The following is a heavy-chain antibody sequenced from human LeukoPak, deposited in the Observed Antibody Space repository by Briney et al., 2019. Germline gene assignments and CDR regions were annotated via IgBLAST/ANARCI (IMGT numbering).Heavy chain of an antibody. CDR1: GFTFTSSA. CDR2: IVVGGGNT. CDR3: AAATPSKEPIAAAGTGDY. Sequence: SVKVSCKASGFTFTSSAMQWVRQARGQRLEWIGWIVVGGGNTNYAQKFQERVTITRDMSTSTAYMELSSLRSEDTAVYYCAAATPSKEPIAAAGTGDYWGQGTLVTVSS. V-gene: IGHV1-58*02. J-gene: IGHJ4*02. D-gene: IGHD6-13*01.